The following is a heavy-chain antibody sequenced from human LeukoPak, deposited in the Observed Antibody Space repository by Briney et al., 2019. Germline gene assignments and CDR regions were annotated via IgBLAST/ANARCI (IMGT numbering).Heavy chain of an antibody. J-gene: IGHJ4*02. D-gene: IGHD4-17*01. CDR3: ARDTGPVDY. V-gene: IGHV3-48*01. Sequence: GGSLRLSCAASGFTFSSYSMNWVRQAPGKGLEWLSYISSGSSDIHYADSVKGRFTTSRDNAKNSLYLQMNSLRAEDTAVYYCARDTGPVDYWGQGTLVTVSS. CDR2: ISSGSSDI. CDR1: GFTFSSYS.